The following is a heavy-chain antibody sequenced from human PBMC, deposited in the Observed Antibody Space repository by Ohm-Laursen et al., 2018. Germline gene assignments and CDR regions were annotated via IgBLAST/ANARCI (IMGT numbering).Heavy chain of an antibody. CDR2: IDWDDDK. CDR1: GISLSTSGMR. V-gene: IGHV2-5*02. Sequence: TQTLTLTYTVSGISLSTSGMRVGWIRQPLGKALEWLARIDWDDDKRYSPSLKSRLTIIKDTSKNQVILIMTDMDPVDTATYYCAHRLSDYSGAWNGGYLDYWGQGALVTVSS. CDR3: AHRLSDYSGAWNGGYLDY. D-gene: IGHD1-1*01. J-gene: IGHJ4*02.